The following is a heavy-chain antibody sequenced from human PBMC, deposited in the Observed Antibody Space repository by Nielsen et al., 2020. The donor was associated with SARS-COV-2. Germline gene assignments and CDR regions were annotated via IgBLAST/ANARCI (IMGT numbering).Heavy chain of an antibody. CDR2: FSGRGGT. Sequence: GESLKISCPASGFTFSGYAMSWVRQAPGKGLEWVSAFSGRGGTHYADFVKGRFTTSTDKSRTTLYLQMTSLRAEDTAIYYCARPTPYGTTWYGALDSWGQGTLVSVSS. D-gene: IGHD6-13*01. CDR3: ARPTPYGTTWYGALDS. J-gene: IGHJ4*02. CDR1: GFTFSGYA. V-gene: IGHV3-23*01.